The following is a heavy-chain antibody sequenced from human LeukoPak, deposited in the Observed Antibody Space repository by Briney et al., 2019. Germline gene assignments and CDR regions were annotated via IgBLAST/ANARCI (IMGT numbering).Heavy chain of an antibody. CDR1: GYTFTSYD. CDR3: ARTKSGSYYYYYMYV. V-gene: IGHV1-8*01. J-gene: IGHJ6*03. Sequence: ASVKVSCNASGYTFTSYDINLVRQGTGQGLGWMGWMNTNSGNTGYAQKFQGRGTMTRNTSISTAYMELSSLRSEDTAVYYCARTKSGSYYYYYMYVWGKGTTVTMSS. CDR2: MNTNSGNT. D-gene: IGHD1-26*01.